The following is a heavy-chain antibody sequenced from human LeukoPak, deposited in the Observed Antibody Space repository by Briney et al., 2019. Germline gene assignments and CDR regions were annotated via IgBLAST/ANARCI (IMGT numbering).Heavy chain of an antibody. CDR1: GFSFSRYY. V-gene: IGHV3-66*04. CDR3: ARQGYDSGFDY. CDR2: LFSGGDT. D-gene: IGHD5-12*01. J-gene: IGHJ4*01. Sequence: GGSLRLSCAASGFSFSRYYMSWVRQAPGKGLEWVSVLFSGGDTYYADSVKDRFSISRDRSRETLFLQMNSLRADDTAVYYCARQGYDSGFDYWGHGTLVTVSS.